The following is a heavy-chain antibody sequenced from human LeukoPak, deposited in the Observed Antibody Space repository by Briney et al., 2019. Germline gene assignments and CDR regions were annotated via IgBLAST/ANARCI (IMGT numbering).Heavy chain of an antibody. CDR3: ARDRLHIVVVTVDYGMDV. CDR1: GYTFTSYG. J-gene: IGHJ6*02. V-gene: IGHV1-18*01. CDR2: ISAYNGNT. D-gene: IGHD2-21*02. Sequence: ASVKDSCKASGYTFTSYGISWVRQAPGQGLEWMGWISAYNGNTNYAQKLQGRVTMTTDTSTSTAYMELRSLRSDDTAVYYCARDRLHIVVVTVDYGMDVWGQGTTVTVSS.